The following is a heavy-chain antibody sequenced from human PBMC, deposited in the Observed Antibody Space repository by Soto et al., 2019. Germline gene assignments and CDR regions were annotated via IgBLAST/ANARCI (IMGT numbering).Heavy chain of an antibody. V-gene: IGHV1-58*01. Sequence: GPPVKVSCKASGFTFTSSAVQWVRQARGQRLEWIGWIVVGSGNTNYAQKFQERVTITRDMSTSTAYMELSSLRSEDTAVYYCAVINPRRYSSSPGSIGYWGQGTLVTVSS. CDR2: IVVGSGNT. CDR3: AVINPRRYSSSPGSIGY. J-gene: IGHJ4*02. CDR1: GFTFTSSA. D-gene: IGHD6-6*01.